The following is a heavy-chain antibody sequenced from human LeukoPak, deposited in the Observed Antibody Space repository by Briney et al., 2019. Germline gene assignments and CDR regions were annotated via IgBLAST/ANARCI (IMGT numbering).Heavy chain of an antibody. CDR3: ARARDNVLLWFGELLYAFDI. J-gene: IGHJ3*02. Sequence: ASVKVSCKASGYTFTSYDINWVRQATGQGLEWMGWMNPNSGNTGYAQKFQGRVTVTRNTSISTAYMELSSLRSEDTAVYYCARARDNVLLWFGELLYAFDIWGQGTMVTVSS. D-gene: IGHD3-10*01. CDR2: MNPNSGNT. V-gene: IGHV1-8*01. CDR1: GYTFTSYD.